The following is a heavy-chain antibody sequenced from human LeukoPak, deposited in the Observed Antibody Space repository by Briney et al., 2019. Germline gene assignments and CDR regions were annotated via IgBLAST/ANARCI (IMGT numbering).Heavy chain of an antibody. V-gene: IGHV1-18*01. J-gene: IGHJ4*02. CDR3: TRGHLYYDILTAVGPPDY. Sequence: ASVKVSCKASGYTFTSYGISWVRQAPGQGLEWMGWISAYNGNTNYAQKLQGRVTMTTDTSTSTAYMELRSLRSDDTAVYYCTRGHLYYDILTAVGPPDYWGQGTLLTVSS. CDR1: GYTFTSYG. CDR2: ISAYNGNT. D-gene: IGHD3-9*01.